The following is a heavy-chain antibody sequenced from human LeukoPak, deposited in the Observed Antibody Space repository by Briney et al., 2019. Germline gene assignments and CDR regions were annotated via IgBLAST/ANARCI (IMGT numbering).Heavy chain of an antibody. J-gene: IGHJ3*02. CDR3: ARRMKLAAKGDAFDI. Sequence: SETLSLTCTVSGDSINSDYWNWIRQPPGKGLEWIGFIYYSGSTNYNPSLESRVTISVDASRNHFSLKLNSVTAADTAVYYCARRMKLAAKGDAFDIWGQGTMVTVSS. D-gene: IGHD2-15*01. CDR1: GDSINSDY. V-gene: IGHV4-59*08. CDR2: IYYSGST.